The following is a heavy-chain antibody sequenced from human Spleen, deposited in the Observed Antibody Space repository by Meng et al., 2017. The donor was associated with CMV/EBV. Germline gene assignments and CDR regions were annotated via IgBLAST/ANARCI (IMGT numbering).Heavy chain of an antibody. J-gene: IGHJ5*01. Sequence: ASGYPFPGYDMHWVRHAPRQGLEWLGWIHPNSGGTHYAQKFQGRVTMTRDTSISTAYMELSRLRSDDTAVYYCARDSSRGSNRGFDSWGQGTLVTVSS. D-gene: IGHD6-13*01. CDR1: GYPFPGYD. CDR2: IHPNSGGT. CDR3: ARDSSRGSNRGFDS. V-gene: IGHV1-2*02.